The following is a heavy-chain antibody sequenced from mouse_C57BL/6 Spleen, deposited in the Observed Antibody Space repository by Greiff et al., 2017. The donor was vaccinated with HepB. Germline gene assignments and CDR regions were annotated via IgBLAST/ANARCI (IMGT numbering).Heavy chain of an antibody. CDR2: ISGGGGNT. J-gene: IGHJ3*01. CDR3: ASLYDGSIFAY. CDR1: GFTFSSYT. D-gene: IGHD2-3*01. V-gene: IGHV5-9*01. Sequence: EVKVVESGGGLVKPGGSLKLSCAASGFTFSSYTMSWVRQTPEKRLEWVATISGGGGNTYYPDSVKGRFTISRDNAKNTLYLQMSSLRSEDTALYYFASLYDGSIFAYWGQGTLVTVSA.